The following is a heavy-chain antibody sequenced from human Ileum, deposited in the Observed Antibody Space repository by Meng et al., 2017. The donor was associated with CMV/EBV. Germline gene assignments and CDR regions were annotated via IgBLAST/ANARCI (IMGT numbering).Heavy chain of an antibody. V-gene: IGHV3-7*01. Sequence: GGSLRLSCAASGFTFSTYWMSWVRQAPGKGLEWVANIKHDGSDKYYVASVKGRFTISRDSAKNSVYLQMNSLRAEDTAVYYCARDRDSTGYFFYYFDYWGQGELVTVSS. D-gene: IGHD3-22*01. CDR3: ARDRDSTGYFFYYFDY. J-gene: IGHJ4*02. CDR2: IKHDGSDK. CDR1: GFTFSTYW.